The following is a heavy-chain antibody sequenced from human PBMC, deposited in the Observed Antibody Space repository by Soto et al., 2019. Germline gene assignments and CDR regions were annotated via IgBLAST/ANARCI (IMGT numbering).Heavy chain of an antibody. CDR3: ARGFRSETGYYDY. CDR2: INAGNGNT. V-gene: IGHV1-3*01. CDR1: GYTFTSYA. D-gene: IGHD3-9*01. Sequence: GASVKVSCKASGYTFTSYAMHWVRQAPGQRLEWMGWINAGNGNTKYSQKFQGRVTITRDTSASTAYMELSSLRSEDTAVYYCARGFRSETGYYDYWGQGTLVTVSS. J-gene: IGHJ4*02.